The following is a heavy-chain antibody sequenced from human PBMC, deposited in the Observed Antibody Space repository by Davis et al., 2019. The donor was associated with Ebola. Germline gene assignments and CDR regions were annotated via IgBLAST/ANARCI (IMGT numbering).Heavy chain of an antibody. D-gene: IGHD2-15*01. CDR3: ARGDLGYCSGGSCRPIYYYYGMDV. CDR1: GYTFTSYG. CDR2: ISAYNGNT. J-gene: IGHJ6*02. Sequence: AASVKLSCKASGYTFTSYGISWVLQPPGQGLEWMGWISAYNGNTNYAQKLQGRVTMTTDTSTSTADMELRSLRSDETDVYYCARGDLGYCSGGSCRPIYYYYGMDVWGQGTTVTGSS. V-gene: IGHV1-18*01.